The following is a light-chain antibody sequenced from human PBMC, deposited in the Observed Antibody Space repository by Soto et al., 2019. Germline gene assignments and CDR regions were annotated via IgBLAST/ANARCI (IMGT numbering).Light chain of an antibody. CDR3: QSYDSSLSGFYV. J-gene: IGLJ1*01. CDR2: GNS. CDR1: SSNIGAGYD. V-gene: IGLV1-40*01. Sequence: QSVLTQPPSVSGAPGQRVTISCTGSSSNIGAGYDVHWYQQLPGTAPKLLTYGNSNRPSGVPDRFSGSKSGTSASLAITGLQAEDEADYYCQSYDSSLSGFYVXXXGTKVXVL.